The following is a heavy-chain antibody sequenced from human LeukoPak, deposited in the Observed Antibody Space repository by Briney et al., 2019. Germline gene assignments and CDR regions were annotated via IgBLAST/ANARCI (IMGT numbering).Heavy chain of an antibody. Sequence: SVKVSCKASGGTFSSYAVSWVRQAPGQGLEWMGGIIPIFGTANYAQKFQGRVTITTDESTSTAYMELSSLRSEDTAVYYCAREGGYCSGGSCYFVSPYYFDYWGQGTLVTVSS. D-gene: IGHD2-15*01. V-gene: IGHV1-69*05. J-gene: IGHJ4*02. CDR1: GGTFSSYA. CDR3: AREGGYCSGGSCYFVSPYYFDY. CDR2: IIPIFGTA.